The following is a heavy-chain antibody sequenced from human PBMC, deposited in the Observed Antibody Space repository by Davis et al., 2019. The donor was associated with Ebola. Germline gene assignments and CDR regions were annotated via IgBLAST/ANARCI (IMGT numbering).Heavy chain of an antibody. Sequence: GESLKISCAASGFTFSSYSMNWVRQAPGKGLEWVSSISSSSSYIYYADSVKGRFTISRDNAKNSLYLQMNSLRAEDTAVYYCASRTYSGSSPLVWGQGTLVTVSS. CDR3: ASRTYSGSSPLV. CDR1: GFTFSSYS. CDR2: ISSSSSYI. V-gene: IGHV3-21*01. J-gene: IGHJ4*02. D-gene: IGHD1-26*01.